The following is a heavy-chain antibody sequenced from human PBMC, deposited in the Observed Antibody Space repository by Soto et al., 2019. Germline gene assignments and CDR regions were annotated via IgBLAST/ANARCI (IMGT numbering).Heavy chain of an antibody. D-gene: IGHD2-15*01. V-gene: IGHV3-30*18. Sequence: SLRLSCAASGFTFNNYGMHWVRQAPGKGLEWVALIAYDGGNKYYADSVKGRFTISRDNPKNTLYLQMNSLRAEDTAVYYCAKASGYCSGGSCRGGYYYYYGMDVWGQGTTVTVSS. CDR2: IAYDGGNK. CDR3: AKASGYCSGGSCRGGYYYYYGMDV. CDR1: GFTFNNYG. J-gene: IGHJ6*02.